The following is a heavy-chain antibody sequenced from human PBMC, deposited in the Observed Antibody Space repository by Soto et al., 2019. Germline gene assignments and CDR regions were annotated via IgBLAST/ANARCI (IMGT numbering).Heavy chain of an antibody. CDR3: ARVNVTLDL. Sequence: PSETLSLTCAFSGFSLSSGGYSWTRVRQPPGKGLEWIASIHYGGNAYYSPSLTTRATISRDTSKNRVSLELRSVTAADTDVYYCARVNVTLDLWGLGALVTVSS. CDR2: IHYGGNA. V-gene: IGHV4-30-2*03. CDR1: GFSLSSGGYS. J-gene: IGHJ4*02. D-gene: IGHD2-21*02.